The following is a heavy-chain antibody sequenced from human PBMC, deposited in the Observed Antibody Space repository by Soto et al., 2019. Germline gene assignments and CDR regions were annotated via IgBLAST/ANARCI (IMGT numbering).Heavy chain of an antibody. J-gene: IGHJ4*02. CDR3: ASGREWLLPFDY. V-gene: IGHV4-31*03. CDR2: IYYSGST. Sequence: PSETLSLTCTVSGGSISSGGYYWSWTRQHPGKGLEWIGYIYYSGSTYYNPSLKSRVTISVDTSKNQFSLKLSSVTAADTAVYYCASGREWLLPFDYWGQGILVTVSS. D-gene: IGHD3-3*01. CDR1: GGSISSGGYY.